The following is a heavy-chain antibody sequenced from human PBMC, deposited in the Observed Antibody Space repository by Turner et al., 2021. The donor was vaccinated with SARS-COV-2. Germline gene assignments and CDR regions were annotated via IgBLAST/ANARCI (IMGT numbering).Heavy chain of an antibody. CDR2: VYYSGST. Sequence: QLQLQESGPGVVQPSETLSLTCAVSGGSISTTHYYWGWIRQPPGEGLEWIGIVYYSGSTYYNPSLKSRVIISVDTSNNQLSLKLSSVTAADTAVYYCARHFRSAVAAVPFDFWGQGTLVTVSS. J-gene: IGHJ4*02. CDR1: GGSISTTHYY. V-gene: IGHV4-39*01. CDR3: ARHFRSAVAAVPFDF. D-gene: IGHD6-19*01.